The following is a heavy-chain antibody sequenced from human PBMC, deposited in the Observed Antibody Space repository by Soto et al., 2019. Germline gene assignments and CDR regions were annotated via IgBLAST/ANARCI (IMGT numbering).Heavy chain of an antibody. CDR1: GGSFSGYY. CDR2: INHSGST. Sequence: SETLSLTCAVYGGSFSGYYWSWIRQPPGKGLEWIGEINHSGSTNYNPSLKSRVTISVDTSKNQFSLKLSSVTAADTAVYYCARLTTLPDYWGQGTLVTVSS. D-gene: IGHD3-22*01. V-gene: IGHV4-34*01. J-gene: IGHJ4*02. CDR3: ARLTTLPDY.